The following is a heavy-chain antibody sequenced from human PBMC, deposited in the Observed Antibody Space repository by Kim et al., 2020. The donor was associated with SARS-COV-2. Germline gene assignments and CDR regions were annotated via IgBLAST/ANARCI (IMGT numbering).Heavy chain of an antibody. CDR3: ARGRAGLQSNDAFDI. CDR2: ISSSSSYI. D-gene: IGHD4-4*01. V-gene: IGHV3-21*01. J-gene: IGHJ3*02. CDR1: GFTFSSYS. Sequence: GSLRLSCTASGFTFSSYSMNWVRQAPGKGLEWVSSISSSSSYIYYADSVKGRFTISRDNAKNSLYLQMNSLRAEDTAVYYCARGRAGLQSNDAFDIWGQGTMVTVSS.